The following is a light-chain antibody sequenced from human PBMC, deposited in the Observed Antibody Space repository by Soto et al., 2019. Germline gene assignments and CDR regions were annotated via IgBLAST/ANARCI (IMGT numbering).Light chain of an antibody. V-gene: IGKV1-39*01. CDR3: QQSYSTPIT. CDR1: QTITSY. J-gene: IGKJ5*01. Sequence: DIQVTQSPSSLSASVGDTVTITCRASQTITSYLNWYQQKPGKAPRLLIYAASALHTGVPSRFSGRGSGPDFTLTISSLQPEDFATYYCQQSYSTPITFGQGTRLEI. CDR2: AAS.